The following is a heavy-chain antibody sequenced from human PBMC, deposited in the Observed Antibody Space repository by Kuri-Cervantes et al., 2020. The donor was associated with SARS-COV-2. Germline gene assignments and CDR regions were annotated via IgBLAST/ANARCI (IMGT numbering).Heavy chain of an antibody. V-gene: IGHV4-39*01. CDR2: IYYSGST. Sequence: SETLSLTCTVSGGSISSGSYYWGWIRQPPGKGLEWIGSIYYSGSTYYNPSLKSRVTISVDTSRNQFSLKLSSVTAADTAVYYCARGTAAYSSSWYGDYYYGMDVWGQGTTVTVSS. D-gene: IGHD6-13*01. J-gene: IGHJ6*02. CDR1: GGSISSGSYY. CDR3: ARGTAAYSSSWYGDYYYGMDV.